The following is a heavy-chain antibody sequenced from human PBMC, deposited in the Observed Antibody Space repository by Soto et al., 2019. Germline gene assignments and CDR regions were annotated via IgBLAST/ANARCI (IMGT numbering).Heavy chain of an antibody. CDR2: VFDTGRA. J-gene: IGHJ6*02. CDR3: GRNGNGRMTTIPYYYNCIDV. D-gene: IGHD4-4*01. CDR1: GGSLGSYS. V-gene: IGHV4-59*01. Sequence: SETLSLTCTVSGGSLGSYSWSWIRQPPGKGLEWIGYVFDTGRANYNASLKSRGSISLDTSNYKFSLKLSSVTAADTAVYYCGRNGNGRMTTIPYYYNCIDVWGPGTTVTVSS.